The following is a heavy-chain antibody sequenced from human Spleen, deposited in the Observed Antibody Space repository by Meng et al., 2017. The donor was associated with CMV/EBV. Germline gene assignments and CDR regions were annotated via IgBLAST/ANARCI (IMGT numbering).Heavy chain of an antibody. CDR2: IYSGGST. J-gene: IGHJ4*02. CDR3: ARDREYSGSYYLRVRYFDY. D-gene: IGHD1-26*01. CDR1: GFTVSSNY. Sequence: GESLKISCAASGFTVSSNYMSWVRQAPGKGLEWVSVIYSGGSTYYADSVKGRFTISRDNSKNTLYLQMNSLRAEDTAVYYCARDREYSGSYYLRVRYFDYWGQGTLVTVSS. V-gene: IGHV3-53*01.